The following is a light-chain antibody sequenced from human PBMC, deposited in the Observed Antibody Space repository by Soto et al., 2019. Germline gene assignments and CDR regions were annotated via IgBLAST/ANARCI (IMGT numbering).Light chain of an antibody. V-gene: IGKV3-20*01. Sequence: EIVLTQSPGTLSLSPGERATLSCRASQSVSSSYLAWYQQKPGQAPRPLIYGASSRATGIPDRFSGSGSGTDCTRTISRLEPGDFAVYYCLQYGRSPYIFGQGTKLEIK. CDR3: LQYGRSPYI. CDR2: GAS. CDR1: QSVSSSY. J-gene: IGKJ2*01.